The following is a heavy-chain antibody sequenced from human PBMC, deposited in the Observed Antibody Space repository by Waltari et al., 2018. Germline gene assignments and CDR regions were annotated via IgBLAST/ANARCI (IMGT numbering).Heavy chain of an antibody. V-gene: IGHV1-69*06. CDR1: GGPFSSFA. CDR2: IIPILGTA. J-gene: IGHJ4*02. D-gene: IGHD6-13*01. Sequence: QVQLVQSGAEVKKPGSSVKVSCMASGGPFSSFAISWVRQAPGQGIEWMGGIIPILGTANYAQKFQGRVTITADKSTSTAYMELSSLRSEDTAVYYCAAHSSSSGGPTFDYWGQGTLVTVSS. CDR3: AAHSSSSGGPTFDY.